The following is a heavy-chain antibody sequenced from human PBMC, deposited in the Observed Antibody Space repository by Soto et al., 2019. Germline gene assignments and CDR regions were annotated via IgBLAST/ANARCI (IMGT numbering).Heavy chain of an antibody. CDR3: ARAIDFRPGYYGMDV. D-gene: IGHD3-3*01. CDR1: GYTFTGYY. Sequence: ASVKVSCKASGYTFTGYYMHWVRQAPGQGLEWMGWINPNSGGTNYAQKFQGRVTMTRDTSISTAYMELSRLRSDDTAVYYCARAIDFRPGYYGMDVWGQGTTVTVSS. CDR2: INPNSGGT. V-gene: IGHV1-2*02. J-gene: IGHJ6*02.